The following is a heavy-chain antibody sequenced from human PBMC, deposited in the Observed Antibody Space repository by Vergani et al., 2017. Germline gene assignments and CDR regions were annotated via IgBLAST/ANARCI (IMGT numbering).Heavy chain of an antibody. V-gene: IGHV3-30*03. CDR3: VRDVRVSRT. Sequence: QVQLLESGGGVVQPGRSLRLSCAASGFTFSGYGMHWVRQAPGKGLEWVAVISFDESNKYYADSVMGRFTISRDNSKNTLYLQMNSLRAEDTAVYYCVRDVRVSRTWGQGTLVAVSS. CDR1: GFTFSGYG. CDR2: ISFDESNK. J-gene: IGHJ3*01.